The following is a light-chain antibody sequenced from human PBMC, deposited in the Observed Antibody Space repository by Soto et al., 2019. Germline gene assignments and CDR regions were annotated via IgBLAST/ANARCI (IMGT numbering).Light chain of an antibody. CDR2: GVS. CDR3: SSYKTSSTVVV. Sequence: QSALTQPASVSRSPGQSITISCTGTSSDVGGYNYVSWYQQYPGKAPKLMIFGVSDRPSGVSNRFSGSKSGNTASLTISGLQAEDEAEYYCSSYKTSSTVVVFGGGTKLTVL. CDR1: SSDVGGYNY. J-gene: IGLJ2*01. V-gene: IGLV2-14*01.